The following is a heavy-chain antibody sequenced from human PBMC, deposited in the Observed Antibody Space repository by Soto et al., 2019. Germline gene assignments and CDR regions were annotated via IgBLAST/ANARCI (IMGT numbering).Heavy chain of an antibody. CDR3: ARQPYYDILTGYYYYYGMDV. Sequence: PGESLKLSCKGSGYSFTSYWISWVRQMPGKGLDWMGRIDPSDSYTNYSPSFQGHVTISADKSISTAYLQWSSLKASDTAMYYCARQPYYDILTGYYYYYGMDVWGQGTTVTVS. CDR2: IDPSDSYT. CDR1: GYSFTSYW. V-gene: IGHV5-10-1*01. D-gene: IGHD3-9*01. J-gene: IGHJ6*02.